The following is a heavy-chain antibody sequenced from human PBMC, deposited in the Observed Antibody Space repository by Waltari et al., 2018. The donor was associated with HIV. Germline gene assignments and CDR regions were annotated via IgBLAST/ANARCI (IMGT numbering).Heavy chain of an antibody. V-gene: IGHV3-48*01. J-gene: IGHJ4*02. CDR1: GVPYRRYS. Sequence: EVQLVESGGGLVQPGGSLRLSCAASGVPYRRYSVNWVGQAPGKGLEWVSYISSSGSALYYADSVKGRFSISRDNAKNSLYLQLNSLRGEDTAVYYCARDRQFAFDYWGQGTLVTVSS. CDR2: ISSSGSAL. CDR3: ARDRQFAFDY. D-gene: IGHD2-15*01.